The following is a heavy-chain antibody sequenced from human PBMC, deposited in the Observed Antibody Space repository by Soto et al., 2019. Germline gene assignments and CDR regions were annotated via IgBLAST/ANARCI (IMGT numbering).Heavy chain of an antibody. V-gene: IGHV1-69*02. J-gene: IGHJ4*02. Sequence: QVQLVQSGTEVKKPGSSVKVSCKASGGTFRNYPINWVRQAPGQGLEWMGSIFTLTDIPDYAQNFQARLTISADKSTSTAYMELRSLTSDDTAMYFCARGPLVVLNYFESWGQGTLVTVSS. CDR3: ARGPLVVLNYFES. CDR1: GGTFRNYP. CDR2: IFTLTDIP.